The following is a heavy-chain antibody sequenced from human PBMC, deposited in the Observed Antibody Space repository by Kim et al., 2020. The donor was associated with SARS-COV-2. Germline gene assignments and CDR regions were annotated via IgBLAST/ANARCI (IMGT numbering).Heavy chain of an antibody. CDR3: ASAPAVAVTYNYYYGMDV. J-gene: IGHJ6*02. V-gene: IGHV1-24*01. Sequence: ASVKVSCKVSGYTFTDLSIHWVRQAPGQWLEWMGGLDPDGGETGYAQKFQGRVTMTEDTSTDTAYMELSSLRSEDTAVYYCASAPAVAVTYNYYYGMDVWGQGTTVTVSS. CDR1: GYTFTDLS. CDR2: LDPDGGET. D-gene: IGHD6-19*01.